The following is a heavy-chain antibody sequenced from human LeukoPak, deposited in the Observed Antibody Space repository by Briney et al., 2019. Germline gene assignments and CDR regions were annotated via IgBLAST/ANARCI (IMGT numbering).Heavy chain of an antibody. Sequence: PGGSLRLSCAASGFTFSSYAMHWVRQAPGKGLEWVAVISYDGSNKYYADSVKGRFTISRDNSKNTLYLQMNSLRAEDTAVYCCARAGSSWLYYFDYWGQGTLVTVSS. CDR1: GFTFSSYA. D-gene: IGHD6-13*01. CDR3: ARAGSSWLYYFDY. CDR2: ISYDGSNK. J-gene: IGHJ4*02. V-gene: IGHV3-30*04.